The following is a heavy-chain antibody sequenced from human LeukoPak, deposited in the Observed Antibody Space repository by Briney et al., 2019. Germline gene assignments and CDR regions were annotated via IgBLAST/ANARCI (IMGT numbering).Heavy chain of an antibody. J-gene: IGHJ4*02. V-gene: IGHV3-30*18. CDR2: ISYDGSNK. CDR3: AKDSGVSSGYLC. D-gene: IGHD3-22*01. CDR1: GFTFSSYS. Sequence: AGGSLRLSCAASGFTFSSYSMHWVRQAPGKGLEWVAVISYDGSNKYYADSVKGRFTISRDNSKNTLYLQMNSLRAEDTAVYYCAKDSGVSSGYLCWGQGTLVTVSS.